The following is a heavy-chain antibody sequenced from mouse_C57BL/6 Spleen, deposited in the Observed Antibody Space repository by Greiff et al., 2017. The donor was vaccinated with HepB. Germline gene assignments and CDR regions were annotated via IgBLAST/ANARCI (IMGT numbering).Heavy chain of an antibody. CDR3: AITTVNAMDY. CDR1: GYAFTNYL. CDR2: INPGSGGT. D-gene: IGHD1-1*01. Sequence: QVQLQQSGAELVRPGTSVKVSCKASGYAFTNYLIEWVKQRPGQGLEWIGVINPGSGGTNYNEKFKGKATLTADKSSSTAYMQLSSLTSEDSAVYFCAITTVNAMDYWGQGTSVTVSS. J-gene: IGHJ4*01. V-gene: IGHV1-54*01.